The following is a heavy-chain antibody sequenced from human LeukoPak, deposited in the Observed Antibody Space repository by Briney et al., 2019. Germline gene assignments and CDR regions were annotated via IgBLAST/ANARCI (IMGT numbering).Heavy chain of an antibody. Sequence: GGSLRLSCAASGFTFSSYSMNWVRQAPGKGLEWVSYISSSSSTIYYADSVKGRFTISRDNAKNSLYLQMNSLRAEDTAVYYCARSAAYDFWSGYYFYWGQGTLVTVSS. CDR2: ISSSSSTI. CDR3: ARSAAYDFWSGYYFY. CDR1: GFTFSSYS. J-gene: IGHJ4*02. V-gene: IGHV3-48*01. D-gene: IGHD3-3*01.